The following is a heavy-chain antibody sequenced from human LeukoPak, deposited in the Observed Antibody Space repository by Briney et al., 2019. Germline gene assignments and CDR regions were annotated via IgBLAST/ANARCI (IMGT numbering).Heavy chain of an antibody. CDR3: ASGLSSGWYVEYFQH. CDR2: ISAYNGNT. CDR1: GYTFTSYG. D-gene: IGHD6-19*01. J-gene: IGHJ1*01. Sequence: ASVKVSCKASGYTFTSYGISWVRQAPGQGLEWMGWISAYNGNTNYPQKFQGRVTMTRDMSTSPVYMELSSLRSEDTAVYYCASGLSSGWYVEYFQHWGQSTLVTVSS. V-gene: IGHV1-18*01.